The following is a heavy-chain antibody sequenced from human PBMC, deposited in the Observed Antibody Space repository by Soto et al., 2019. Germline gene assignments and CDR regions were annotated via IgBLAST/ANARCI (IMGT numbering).Heavy chain of an antibody. V-gene: IGHV2-70*01. CDR2: IDWDDDK. Sequence: FSRSGPTLVNPTQTLTLTCTFSGFSLSTSGMCVSWIRQPPGKALEWLALIDWDDDKYYSTSLKTRLTISKDTSKNQVVLTMTNMDPVDTATYYCARTTYYYDSSGYYPTPGGYYGMDVWGQGTTVTVSS. CDR3: ARTTYYYDSSGYYPTPGGYYGMDV. CDR1: GFSLSTSGMC. D-gene: IGHD3-22*01. J-gene: IGHJ6*02.